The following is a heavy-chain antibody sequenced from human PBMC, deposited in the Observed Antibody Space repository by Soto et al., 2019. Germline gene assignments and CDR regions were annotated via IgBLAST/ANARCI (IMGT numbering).Heavy chain of an antibody. CDR3: ARYMVVVTATYAFDI. Sequence: QVQLVESGGGVVQPGRSLRLSCAASGSTFSSYAMHWDRQAPGKGLEWVAVISYDGSNKYYADSGKGRFTISRDNSKNTLDLQMNSLRADDTAVYYCARYMVVVTATYAFDIWGQGTMVTVSS. V-gene: IGHV3-30*14. CDR1: GSTFSSYA. CDR2: ISYDGSNK. D-gene: IGHD2-21*02. J-gene: IGHJ3*02.